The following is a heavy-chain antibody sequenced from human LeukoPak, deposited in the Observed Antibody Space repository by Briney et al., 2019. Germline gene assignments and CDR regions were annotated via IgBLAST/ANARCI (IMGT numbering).Heavy chain of an antibody. D-gene: IGHD2-15*01. CDR3: ASSVVPLNFDY. CDR2: IYYSGST. CDR1: GGSFSGYY. J-gene: IGHJ4*02. V-gene: IGHV4-31*11. Sequence: SETLSLTCAVYGGSFSGYYWSWIRQHPGKGLEWIGYIYYSGSTYYNPSLKSRVTISVDTSKNQFSLKLSSVTAADTAVYYCASSVVPLNFDYWGQGTLVTVSS.